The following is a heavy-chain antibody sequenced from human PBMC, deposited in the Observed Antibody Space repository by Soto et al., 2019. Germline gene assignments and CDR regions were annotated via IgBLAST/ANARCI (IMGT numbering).Heavy chain of an antibody. Sequence: GGFLRLSCAASGFTFSSYAMSWVRQAPGKGLEWVSAISGSGGSTYYADSVKGRFTITRANSKNTLYLQMNSLRAEDTAVYYCAKVRSVNWGSYFDYWGQGTLVTVSS. CDR3: AKVRSVNWGSYFDY. V-gene: IGHV3-23*01. J-gene: IGHJ4*02. D-gene: IGHD7-27*01. CDR2: ISGSGGST. CDR1: GFTFSSYA.